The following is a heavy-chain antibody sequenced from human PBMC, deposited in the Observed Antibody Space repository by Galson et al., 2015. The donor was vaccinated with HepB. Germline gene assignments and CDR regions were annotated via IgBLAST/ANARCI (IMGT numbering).Heavy chain of an antibody. D-gene: IGHD2-15*01. Sequence: QSGAEVKKPGESLKISCKGSGYSFTSYWIGWVRQMPGKGLEWMGIIYPGDSDTRYSPSFQGQVTISADKSISTAYLQWSSLKASDTAMYYCARAKGGYCSGGSCYGARGFDYWGQGTLV. CDR1: GYSFTSYW. J-gene: IGHJ4*02. CDR2: IYPGDSDT. CDR3: ARAKGGYCSGGSCYGARGFDY. V-gene: IGHV5-51*01.